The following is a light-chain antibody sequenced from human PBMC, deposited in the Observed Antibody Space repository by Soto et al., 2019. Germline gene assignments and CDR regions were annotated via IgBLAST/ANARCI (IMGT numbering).Light chain of an antibody. Sequence: QSALTQPASVSGSPGQSITFSCTGTSNDIGGYNYVSWYQQHPGKAPTLMIFDVSNRPSGVSYRISGSKSGNTASLTISGLQAEDEADYYCSSYTSSSTLLFGGGTKLTVL. CDR2: DVS. CDR1: SNDIGGYNY. V-gene: IGLV2-14*01. CDR3: SSYTSSSTLL. J-gene: IGLJ2*01.